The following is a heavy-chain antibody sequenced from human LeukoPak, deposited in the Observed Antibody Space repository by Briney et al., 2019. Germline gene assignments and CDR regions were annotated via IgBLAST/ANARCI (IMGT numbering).Heavy chain of an antibody. CDR2: IYYSGST. Sequence: KPSETLSLTCTVPGGSISSYYWSWIRQPPGKGLEWIGYIYYSGSTNYNPSLKSRVTISVGTSKNQFSLKLSSVTAADTAVYYCARVLLWFGEQRYNWFDPWGQGTLVTVSS. V-gene: IGHV4-59*01. CDR3: ARVLLWFGEQRYNWFDP. J-gene: IGHJ5*02. D-gene: IGHD3-10*01. CDR1: GGSISSYY.